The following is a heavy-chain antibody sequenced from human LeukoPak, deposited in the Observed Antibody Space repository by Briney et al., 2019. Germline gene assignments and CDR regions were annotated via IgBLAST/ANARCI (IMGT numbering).Heavy chain of an antibody. CDR3: ARDSYGFHGWFDP. Sequence: ASVKVSCKASGGTFSSYAISWVRQAPGQGLEWMGGVIPIFGTANYAQKFQGRVTITADESTSTAYMELSSLRSEDTAVYYCARDSYGFHGWFDPWGQGTLVTVSS. D-gene: IGHD5-18*01. CDR2: VIPIFGTA. V-gene: IGHV1-69*13. J-gene: IGHJ5*02. CDR1: GGTFSSYA.